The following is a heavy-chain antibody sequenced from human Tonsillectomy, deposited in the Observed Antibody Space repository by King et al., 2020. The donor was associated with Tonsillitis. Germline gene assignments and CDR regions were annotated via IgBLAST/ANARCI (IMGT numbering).Heavy chain of an antibody. CDR3: ARDLKYYYDNSGYFFDY. J-gene: IGHJ4*02. V-gene: IGHV1-18*04. CDR1: GYTFPTYG. Sequence: QLVQSGAEVKKPGASVKVSCKASGYTFPTYGISWVRQAPGQGLEWMGWISAYNDNTNYAQKLQGRVTMTTDTSTTTAYMELRSLRSDDTAVYYCARDLKYYYDNSGYFFDYWGQETLVTVSS. CDR2: ISAYNDNT. D-gene: IGHD3-22*01.